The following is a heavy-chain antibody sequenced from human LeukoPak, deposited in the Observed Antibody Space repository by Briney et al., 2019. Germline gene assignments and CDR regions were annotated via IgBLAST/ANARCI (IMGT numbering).Heavy chain of an antibody. D-gene: IGHD3-3*01. Sequence: GGSLRPSWAVAGFTFTSNATSWVRHPPEEGLGWVSGISGSGGSTYYADSVKGRFTISRDKSKNTLYLQMNSLRVEDTAVYYCAKLESPYNYYGMDVWGQGTTVTVS. V-gene: IGHV3-23*01. CDR2: ISGSGGST. CDR1: GFTFTSNA. J-gene: IGHJ6*02. CDR3: AKLESPYNYYGMDV.